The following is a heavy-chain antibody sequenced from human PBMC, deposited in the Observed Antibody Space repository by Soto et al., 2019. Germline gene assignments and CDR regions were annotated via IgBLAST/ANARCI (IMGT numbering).Heavy chain of an antibody. V-gene: IGHV4-39*01. D-gene: IGHD3-22*01. Sequence: QLQLQESGPGPVKPSETLSLVCTVSGGSISSRSHYWGWIRQPPGKGLEWIGSIYYSGSTNYNPSLKSRVTMSVDTSKNQFSLKLSSVTAADTAVYYCARLDYHDTSGYLEWGQGTLVTVSS. CDR2: IYYSGST. CDR1: GGSISSRSHY. J-gene: IGHJ4*02. CDR3: ARLDYHDTSGYLE.